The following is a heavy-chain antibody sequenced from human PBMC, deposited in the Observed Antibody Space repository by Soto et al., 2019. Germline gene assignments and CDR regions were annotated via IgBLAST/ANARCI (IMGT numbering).Heavy chain of an antibody. Sequence: LRLSCAAPGFTFSSYAMTWVRQAPGKGLEWVSTISGTGGNTYYADSVKGRFTISRDNSKNTVYLQMNSLRAEDTAVYYCVKAVYLLDFDYWGQGTLVTVSS. CDR1: GFTFSSYA. D-gene: IGHD1-20*01. CDR2: ISGTGGNT. J-gene: IGHJ4*02. V-gene: IGHV3-23*01. CDR3: VKAVYLLDFDY.